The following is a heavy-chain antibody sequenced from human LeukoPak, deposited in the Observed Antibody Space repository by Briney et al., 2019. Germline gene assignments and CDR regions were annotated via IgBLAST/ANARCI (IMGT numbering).Heavy chain of an antibody. CDR2: ISTDGSQT. V-gene: IGHV3-74*01. CDR1: GFTFSNYW. J-gene: IGHJ4*02. Sequence: GGSLRLSCEASGFTFSNYWMHWVRQAPGEGLMWVSQISTDGSQTFYADSVKGRFTISRDNAKNTLFLQMDSLRPEDTAVYYCVRSLRSADFWGQGTLVTVSS. CDR3: VRSLRSADF.